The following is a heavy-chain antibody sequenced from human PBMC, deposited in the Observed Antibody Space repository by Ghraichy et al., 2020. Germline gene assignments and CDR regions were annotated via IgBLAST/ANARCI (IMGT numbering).Heavy chain of an antibody. Sequence: GGSLRLSCAVSGFTFSSYWMSWVRQAPGKGLEWVANIKQDGSEKYYVDSVKGRFTISRDNAKDSLYLQMNSLRADDTAVYYCARGGGSSGWHLYWGQGTLVTVSS. CDR2: IKQDGSEK. J-gene: IGHJ4*02. CDR3: ARGGGSSGWHLY. V-gene: IGHV3-7*01. D-gene: IGHD6-19*01. CDR1: GFTFSSYW.